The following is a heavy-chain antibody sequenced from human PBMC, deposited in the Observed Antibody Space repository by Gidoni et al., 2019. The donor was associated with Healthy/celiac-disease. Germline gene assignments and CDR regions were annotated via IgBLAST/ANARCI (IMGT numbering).Heavy chain of an antibody. CDR3: ARERDGGNSFWYFDL. CDR2: IYYSGST. J-gene: IGHJ2*01. Sequence: QVQLQESGPGLVKPSQTLSLTCPVSGGSISSGGYYWSWIRQHPGKGLEWIGYIYYSGSTYYNPSLKSRVTISVDTSKNQFSLKLSSVTAADTAVYYCARERDGGNSFWYFDLWGRGTLVTVSS. V-gene: IGHV4-31*03. CDR1: GGSISSGGYY. D-gene: IGHD2-21*02.